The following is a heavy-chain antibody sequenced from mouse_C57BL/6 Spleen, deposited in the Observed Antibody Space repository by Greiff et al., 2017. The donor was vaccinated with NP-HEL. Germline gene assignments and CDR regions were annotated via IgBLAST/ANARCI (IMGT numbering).Heavy chain of an antibody. J-gene: IGHJ4*01. CDR3: ARSHYYGSSLYAMDY. Sequence: QVQLQQPGAELVKPGASVKLSCKASGYTFTSYWMQWVKQRPGQGLEWIGEIDPSDSYTNYNQKFKGKATLTVDTSSSTAYMQLSSLTSEDSAVYYGARSHYYGSSLYAMDYWGQGTSVTVSS. CDR2: IDPSDSYT. D-gene: IGHD1-1*01. CDR1: GYTFTSYW. V-gene: IGHV1-50*01.